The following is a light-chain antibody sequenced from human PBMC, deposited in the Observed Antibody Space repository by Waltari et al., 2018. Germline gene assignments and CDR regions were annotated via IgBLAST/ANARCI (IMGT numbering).Light chain of an antibody. CDR2: DVT. V-gene: IGLV2-11*01. CDR1: RSDVGGYNF. Sequence: QSALTQPRSVSGSPGQSVTISCTGTRSDVGGYNFVSWYHQHPGPAPKLIISDVTKRPAGVPDRFSGSKSGNTASLTISGLQAEDEADYYCSSYAGNYVAFGGGTKLTVL. J-gene: IGLJ2*01. CDR3: SSYAGNYVA.